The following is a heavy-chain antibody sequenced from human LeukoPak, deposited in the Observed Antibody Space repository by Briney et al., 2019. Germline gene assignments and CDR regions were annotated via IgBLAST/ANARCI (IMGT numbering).Heavy chain of an antibody. CDR3: ATAGYSRVQSPGNWFDP. CDR2: IYPGDSDT. J-gene: IGHJ5*02. CDR1: GYSFTSYW. D-gene: IGHD6-13*01. V-gene: IGHV5-51*01. Sequence: GESLKISCKGSGYSFTSYWIGWVRQMPGKGLEWMGIIYPGDSDTRYSPSFQGQVTISADKSISTAYLQWSSLKASDTAMYYCATAGYSRVQSPGNWFDPWGQGTLVTVSS.